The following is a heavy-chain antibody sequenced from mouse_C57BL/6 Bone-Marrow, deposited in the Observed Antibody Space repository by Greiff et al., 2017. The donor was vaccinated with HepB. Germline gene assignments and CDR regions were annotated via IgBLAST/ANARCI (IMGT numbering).Heavy chain of an antibody. D-gene: IGHD2-10*02. CDR3: ARVWSAY. CDR2: IDPSDSYT. CDR1: GSTFTSYW. J-gene: IGHJ3*01. V-gene: IGHV1-69*01. Sequence: QVQLQQPGAELVMPGASVKLSCKASGSTFTSYWMHWVKQRPGQGLEWIGEIDPSDSYTNYNQKFKGKSTLTVDKSSSTAYMQLISLTSEDSAVYYCARVWSAYWGQGTLVTVSA.